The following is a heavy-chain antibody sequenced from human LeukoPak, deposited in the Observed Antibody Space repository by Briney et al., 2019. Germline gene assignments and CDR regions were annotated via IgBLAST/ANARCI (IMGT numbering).Heavy chain of an antibody. CDR2: ICSSGST. CDR3: ARGPYCTSTSCYLDY. D-gene: IGHD2-2*01. J-gene: IGHJ4*02. V-gene: IGHV4-4*07. Sequence: SETLSLTCTVSGGSISSYYWSWIRQPAGKGLEWIGRICSSGSTNYNPSLKSRVTMSVDTSKNQFSLKLSSVTAADTAVYYCARGPYCTSTSCYLDYWGQGTLVTVSS. CDR1: GGSISSYY.